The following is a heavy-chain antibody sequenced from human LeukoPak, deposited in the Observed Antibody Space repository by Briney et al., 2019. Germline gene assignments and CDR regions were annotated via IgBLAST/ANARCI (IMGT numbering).Heavy chain of an antibody. CDR2: IHHSGST. CDR3: ARTSSSGLVGGYYFDY. Sequence: SETLSLACTVSGYFISSGYYWGWIRQPPGKGLQWIGSIHHSGSTYYNPSLKSRVTISVDTSKNQFSLKLSSVTAADTAVYYRARTSSSGLVGGYYFDYWGQGTLVTVSS. V-gene: IGHV4-38-2*02. D-gene: IGHD6-19*01. J-gene: IGHJ4*02. CDR1: GYFISSGYY.